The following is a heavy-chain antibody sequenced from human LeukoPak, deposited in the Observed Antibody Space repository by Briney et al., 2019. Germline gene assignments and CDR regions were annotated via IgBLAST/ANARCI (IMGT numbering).Heavy chain of an antibody. CDR2: IYYSGST. J-gene: IGHJ4*02. Sequence: PETLSLTCAVSGDSINIYYWTWIRQPPGKGLEWIGYIYYSGSTNYNPSLKSRVTISVDTSKNQFSLKLDSVTAADTAVYYCARQVPYTSRPDYWGQGTLVTVSS. CDR1: GDSINIYY. D-gene: IGHD2-2*01. CDR3: ARQVPYTSRPDY. V-gene: IGHV4-59*08.